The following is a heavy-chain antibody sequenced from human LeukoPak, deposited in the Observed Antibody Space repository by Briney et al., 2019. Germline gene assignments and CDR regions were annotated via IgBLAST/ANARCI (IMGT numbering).Heavy chain of an antibody. D-gene: IGHD3-10*01. Sequence: SVKVSCKASGFTFTSSAMQWVRQARGQRLEWIGWIVVGSGNTNYAQKFQERVTITRDMSTSTAYMELSSLRSEDTAVYYCARVGGSGSYYSTDWGQGTLVTVSS. CDR2: IVVGSGNT. CDR1: GFTFTSSA. J-gene: IGHJ4*02. CDR3: ARVGGSGSYYSTD. V-gene: IGHV1-58*02.